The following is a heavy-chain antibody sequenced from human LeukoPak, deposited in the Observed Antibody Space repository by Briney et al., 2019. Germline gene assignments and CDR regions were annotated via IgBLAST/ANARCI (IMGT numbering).Heavy chain of an antibody. V-gene: IGHV3-30-3*01. J-gene: IGHJ4*02. CDR1: GFPFNAYW. CDR2: ISYDGSNK. CDR3: ARVGRDGYNFLFDY. D-gene: IGHD5-24*01. Sequence: GSLRLSCAASGFPFNAYWMTWVRQAPGKGLEWVAVISYDGSNKYYADSVKGRFTISRDNSKNTLYLQMNSLRAEDTAVYYCARVGRDGYNFLFDYWGQGTLVTVSS.